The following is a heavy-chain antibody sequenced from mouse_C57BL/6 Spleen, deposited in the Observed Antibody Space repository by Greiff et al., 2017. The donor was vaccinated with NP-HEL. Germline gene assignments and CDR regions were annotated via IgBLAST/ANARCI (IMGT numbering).Heavy chain of an antibody. V-gene: IGHV1-82*01. CDR3: AKSHFYEVDMDC. Sequence: QVQLQQSGPELVKPGASVKISCKASGYAFSSSWMNWVKQRPGKGLEWIGRIYPGDGDTNYIGKFKGKVTLTADKSSSIAYIQLSSLTYEDSTVYFCAKSHFYEVDMDCWGQRASVTVSS. D-gene: IGHD1-1*01. CDR1: GYAFSSSW. CDR2: IYPGDGDT. J-gene: IGHJ4*01.